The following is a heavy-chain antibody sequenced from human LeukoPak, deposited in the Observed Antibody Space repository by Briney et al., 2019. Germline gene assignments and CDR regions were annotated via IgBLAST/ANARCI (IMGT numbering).Heavy chain of an antibody. V-gene: IGHV4-59*01. CDR1: GGSISSYY. D-gene: IGHD6-13*01. CDR2: IYYSGST. Sequence: SETLSLTCTVSGGSISSYYWSWIRQPPGKGLEWIGYIYYSGSTNYNPSLKSRVTISVDTSKNQFSLKLSSVTAADTAVYYCARDGSSRYFQHWGQGTLVTVSS. J-gene: IGHJ1*01. CDR3: ARDGSSRYFQH.